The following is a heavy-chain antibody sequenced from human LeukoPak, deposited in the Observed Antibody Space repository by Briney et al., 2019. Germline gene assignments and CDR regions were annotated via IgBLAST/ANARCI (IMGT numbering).Heavy chain of an antibody. CDR3: ARDGAVDTAMVTVGWFDP. CDR2: INPNSGGT. D-gene: IGHD5-18*01. V-gene: IGHV1-2*02. J-gene: IGHJ5*02. Sequence: GASVKVSCKASGYTFTGYYMHWVRQAPGQGLEWMGWINPNSGGTNYAQKFQGRVTMTRDTSISTAYMELSRLRSDDTAVYYCARDGAVDTAMVTVGWFDPWGQGTLVTVSS. CDR1: GYTFTGYY.